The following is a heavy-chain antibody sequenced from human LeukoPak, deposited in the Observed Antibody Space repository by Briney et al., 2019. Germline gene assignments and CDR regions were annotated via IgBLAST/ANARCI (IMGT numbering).Heavy chain of an antibody. CDR3: ATAGTTMVRDNWFDP. CDR2: IIPIFGTA. Sequence: GASVKVSCKASGGTFSSYAISWVRQAPGQGLEWMGGIIPIFGTANYAQKFQGRVTITADKSTSTAYMELSSLRSEDTAVYYCATAGTTMVRDNWFDPRGQGTLVTVSS. D-gene: IGHD3-10*01. V-gene: IGHV1-69*06. CDR1: GGTFSSYA. J-gene: IGHJ5*02.